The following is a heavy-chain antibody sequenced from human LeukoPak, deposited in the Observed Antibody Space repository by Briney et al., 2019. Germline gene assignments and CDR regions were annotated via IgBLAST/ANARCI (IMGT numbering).Heavy chain of an antibody. CDR2: IDHSGST. D-gene: IGHD3-22*01. CDR3: ARRVRNLYYYDRRGRDFDY. V-gene: IGHV4-30-2*01. CDR1: GGSISSGGYY. J-gene: IGHJ4*02. Sequence: SETLSLTCTVSGGSISSGGYYWSWIRQPPGKGLEWIGYIDHSGSTYYNPSLKSRVTISVDRSKNQFSLKLRSVTAADTAVYYCARRVRNLYYYDRRGRDFDYWGQGTLVTVSS.